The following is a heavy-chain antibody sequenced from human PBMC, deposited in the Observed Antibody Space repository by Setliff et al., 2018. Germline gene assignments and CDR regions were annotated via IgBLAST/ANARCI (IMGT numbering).Heavy chain of an antibody. Sequence: PGGSLRLSCAASAFTFSRYAMSWVRQSPGKGLEWGSAISGSGGSTYYADSVKGRFTISRDNSKNTLYLQMSSLRAEDTAVYYCARDLGAIFRYGLDVWGQGTTVTVSS. CDR1: AFTFSRYA. CDR3: ARDLGAIFRYGLDV. D-gene: IGHD3-16*01. CDR2: ISGSGGST. J-gene: IGHJ6*02. V-gene: IGHV3-23*01.